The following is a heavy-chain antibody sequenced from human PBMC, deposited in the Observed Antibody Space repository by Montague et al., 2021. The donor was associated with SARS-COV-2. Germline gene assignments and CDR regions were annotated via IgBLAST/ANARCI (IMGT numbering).Heavy chain of an antibody. J-gene: IGHJ4*02. CDR1: GASVTSTNW. CDR2: IYHTGNT. Sequence: SETLSLTCGVSGASVTSTNWWSWVRQPTGKGLEWIGEIYHTGNTNYSPSIKNRVSISLDKSKNQLSLRLNSVTAADTAVYYCASPKEGSGYYRPFDYWGQGILVTVSS. CDR3: ASPKEGSGYYRPFDY. V-gene: IGHV4-4*02. D-gene: IGHD3-22*01.